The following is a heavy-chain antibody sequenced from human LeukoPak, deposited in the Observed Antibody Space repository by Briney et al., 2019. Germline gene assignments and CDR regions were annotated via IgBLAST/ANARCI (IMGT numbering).Heavy chain of an antibody. CDR2: IYYSGGT. CDR1: GGSISSYY. D-gene: IGHD4-17*01. V-gene: IGHV4-59*01. CDR3: ARGTVTTRHIDY. Sequence: SETLSLTCTVSGGSISSYYWSWIRQPPGKGLEWIGYIYYSGGTNYNPSLKSRVTISVDTSKNQFSLKLSSVTAADTAVYYCARGTVTTRHIDYWGQGTLVTVSS. J-gene: IGHJ4*02.